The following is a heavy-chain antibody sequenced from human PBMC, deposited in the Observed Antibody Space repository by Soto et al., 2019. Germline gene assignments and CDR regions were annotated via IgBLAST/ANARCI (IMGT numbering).Heavy chain of an antibody. CDR3: AEGIAAAGELDY. CDR2: IYHSGST. CDR1: GGSISSGGYS. V-gene: IGHV4-30-2*01. Sequence: SETLSLTCAVSGGSISSGGYSWSWIRQPPGKGLEWIGYIYHSGSTYYNPSLKSRVTRSVDRSKNQFSLKLSSVTAADTAVYDCAEGIAAAGELDYWGQGTLVTVSS. J-gene: IGHJ4*02. D-gene: IGHD6-13*01.